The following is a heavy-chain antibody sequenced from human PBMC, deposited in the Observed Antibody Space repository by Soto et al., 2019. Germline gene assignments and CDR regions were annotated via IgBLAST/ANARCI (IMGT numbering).Heavy chain of an antibody. CDR2: IYYSGST. CDR1: GGSISSYY. CDR3: ARGGNRGIYFDY. J-gene: IGHJ4*02. Sequence: SETLSLTCTVSGGSISSYYWSWIRQPPGKGLEWIGYIYYSGSTNYNPSLKSRVTISVDTSKNQFSLKLSSVTAVDTAVYYCARGGNRGIYFDYWGQGTLVTVSS. D-gene: IGHD3-16*01. V-gene: IGHV4-59*01.